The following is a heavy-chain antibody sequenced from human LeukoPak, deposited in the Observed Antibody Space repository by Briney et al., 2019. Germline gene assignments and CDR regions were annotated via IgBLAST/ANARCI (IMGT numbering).Heavy chain of an antibody. CDR3: ARGSRGVPTARQFKPTKWFDS. V-gene: IGHV4-34*01. J-gene: IGHJ5*01. CDR2: VNHTGST. D-gene: IGHD2-2*01. CDR1: GGSFSDYF. Sequence: PSDTLSLTCAVYGGSFSDYFWSWVRRPPGKGLEWIGEVNHTGSTNYNPSLKSRVTISLDASKNQFSLNLISVTAADSSFNYYARGSRGVPTARQFKPTKWFDSWGERTLGTVSS.